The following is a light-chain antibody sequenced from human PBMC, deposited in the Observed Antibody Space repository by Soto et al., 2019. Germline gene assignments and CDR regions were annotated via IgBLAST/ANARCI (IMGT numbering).Light chain of an antibody. J-gene: IGKJ4*01. CDR3: QQDNNWPL. CDR2: GAS. CDR1: QSVSSN. V-gene: IGKV3-15*01. Sequence: EIVMTQSPATLSVSPGERATLSCRASQSVSSNLAWYQQKPGQAPRLLIYGASTRATGIPARFSGSGSGTEFNLTISSLQSEDFSVYYCQQDNNWPLFGGGTKVEIK.